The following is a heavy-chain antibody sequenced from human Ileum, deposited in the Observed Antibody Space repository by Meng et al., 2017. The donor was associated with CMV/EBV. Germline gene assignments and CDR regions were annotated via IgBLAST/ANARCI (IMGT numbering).Heavy chain of an antibody. CDR2: INPNSGGT. V-gene: IGHV1-2*02. CDR3: ARAAAAYYYHGMDV. D-gene: IGHD6-13*01. CDR1: GYTFTGYY. J-gene: IGHJ6*02. Sequence: ASVKVSCKASGYTFTGYYMHWVRQAPGHGLEWMGWINPNSGGTNYAQKFQGRVTMTRDMSISTAYMELSSLRSDDTAVYYCARAAAAYYYHGMDVWDQGTTVTVSS.